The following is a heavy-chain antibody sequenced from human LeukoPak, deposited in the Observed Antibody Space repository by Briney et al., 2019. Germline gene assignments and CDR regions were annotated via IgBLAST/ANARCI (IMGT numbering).Heavy chain of an antibody. CDR1: GFTFSSYG. CDR3: ARDPTGSSWYASFDY. Sequence: GGSLRLSCAASGFTFSSYGMHWVRQAPGKGLEWVAVIWYDGSNKYYADSVKGRFTISRDNSKNTLYLQMNSLRAEDTAVYYCARDPTGSSWYASFDYWGQGTLVTVSS. CDR2: IWYDGSNK. D-gene: IGHD6-13*01. V-gene: IGHV3-33*01. J-gene: IGHJ4*02.